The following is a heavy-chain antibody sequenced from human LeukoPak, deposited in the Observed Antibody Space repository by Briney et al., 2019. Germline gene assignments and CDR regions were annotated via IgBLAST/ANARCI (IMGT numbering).Heavy chain of an antibody. Sequence: GGSLRLSRAASGFTVSSYWMDWVRQAPGKGLVWVSRINTDGSSVTYAEFVKGRFTISRDNAKNTLYLQMNSLRAEDTAFYYCLRTTLGPAGAIDYWGQGTLVAVSS. J-gene: IGHJ4*02. V-gene: IGHV3-74*01. CDR1: GFTVSSYW. CDR3: LRTTLGPAGAIDY. D-gene: IGHD2-2*01. CDR2: INTDGSSV.